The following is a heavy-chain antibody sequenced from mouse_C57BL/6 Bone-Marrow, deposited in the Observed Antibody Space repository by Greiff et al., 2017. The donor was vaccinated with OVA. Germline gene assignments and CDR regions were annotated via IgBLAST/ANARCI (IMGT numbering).Heavy chain of an antibody. V-gene: IGHV1-55*01. Sequence: QVQLQQPGAELVKPGASVKMSCKASGYTFTSYWITWVKQRPGQGLEWIGDIYPGSGSTNYNEKFKSKATLTADTSSNTAYMQLSSLTTEDSAIYYCAGDGYPSFAYWGQGTLVTVSA. CDR2: IYPGSGST. J-gene: IGHJ3*01. CDR3: AGDGYPSFAY. CDR1: GYTFTSYW. D-gene: IGHD2-3*01.